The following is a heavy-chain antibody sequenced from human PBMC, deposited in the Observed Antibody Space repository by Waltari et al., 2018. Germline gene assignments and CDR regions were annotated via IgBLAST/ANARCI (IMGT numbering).Heavy chain of an antibody. CDR2: INHSGST. J-gene: IGHJ6*03. D-gene: IGHD2-2*01. V-gene: IGHV4-34*01. CDR3: ARALSSTRRYYYYYLDV. Sequence: QVQLQQWGAGLLKPSETLSLTCTVYGGSFSGYYWSWIRQPPGKGLEWIGEINHSGSTNYNPSLKSRVTISVDTSKNQFSLKLSSVTAADTAVYYCARALSSTRRYYYYYLDVWGKGTTVTVSS. CDR1: GGSFSGYY.